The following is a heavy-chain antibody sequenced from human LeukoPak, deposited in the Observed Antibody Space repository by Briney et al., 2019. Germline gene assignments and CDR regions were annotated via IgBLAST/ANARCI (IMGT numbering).Heavy chain of an antibody. CDR3: ARTFMSGDGYKVGYFDY. J-gene: IGHJ4*02. D-gene: IGHD5-24*01. V-gene: IGHV3-53*01. Sequence: GGSLRLSCAASGLTFSNSYMSWVRQAPGKGLEWVSLIYPSGNIYYADSVKGRFTISRDNSKNTLFLQMNSVRAEDTAIYYCARTFMSGDGYKVGYFDYWGQGTLVTVSS. CDR1: GLTFSNSY. CDR2: IYPSGNI.